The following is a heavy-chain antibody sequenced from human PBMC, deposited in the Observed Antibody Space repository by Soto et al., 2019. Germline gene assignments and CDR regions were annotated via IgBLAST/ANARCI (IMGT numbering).Heavy chain of an antibody. Sequence: QVQLVQSGAEVKKPGASVKVSCKASGYTFTSYGISWGRQAPGQGLEWMGWISAYNGNTNYAQKLQGRVTMTTEPSTRTAYMELRSLRYDDTAVYYCARDGPPEAWWELQPPFDYWGQGTLVTVSS. V-gene: IGHV1-18*01. CDR1: GYTFTSYG. D-gene: IGHD1-26*01. CDR3: ARDGPPEAWWELQPPFDY. CDR2: ISAYNGNT. J-gene: IGHJ4*02.